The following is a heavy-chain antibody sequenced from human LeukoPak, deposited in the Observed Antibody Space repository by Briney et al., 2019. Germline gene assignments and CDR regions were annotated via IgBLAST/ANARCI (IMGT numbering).Heavy chain of an antibody. D-gene: IGHD1-14*01. Sequence: PGGSLRLSCAASGFTFSSYAMSWVRQAPGKGLEWVSAVSPDGGTTYYADSVKGRFTISRDNSKNTLYLQMNSLRAEDTAVYYCAKRSPSGIVFFDYWGQGTLVTASS. CDR2: VSPDGGTT. J-gene: IGHJ4*02. V-gene: IGHV3-23*01. CDR3: AKRSPSGIVFFDY. CDR1: GFTFSSYA.